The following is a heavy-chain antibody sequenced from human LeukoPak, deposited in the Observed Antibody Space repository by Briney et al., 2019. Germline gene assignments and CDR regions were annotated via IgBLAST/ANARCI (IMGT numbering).Heavy chain of an antibody. V-gene: IGHV4-34*01. Sequence: SETLSLTCAVSGGSFSGYYWSWIRQPPGKGLEWIGEINHSGSTNYNPSLKSRVTISVDTSKNQFSLKLSSVTAADTAVYYCARYHPVPMVRGVQTPFDYWGQGTLVTVSS. CDR2: INHSGST. J-gene: IGHJ4*02. CDR3: ARYHPVPMVRGVQTPFDY. CDR1: GGSFSGYY. D-gene: IGHD3-10*01.